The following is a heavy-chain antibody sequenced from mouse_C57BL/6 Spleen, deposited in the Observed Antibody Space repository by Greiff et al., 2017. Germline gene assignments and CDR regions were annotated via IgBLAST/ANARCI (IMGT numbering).Heavy chain of an antibody. CDR1: GYTFTDYY. CDR3: ARPYDYDDAAWFAC. CDR2: INPYNGGT. D-gene: IGHD2-4*01. J-gene: IGHJ3*01. V-gene: IGHV1-19*01. Sequence: VHVKQSGPALVKPGASVKMSCKASGYTFTDYYMNWVKQSHGKSLEWIGVINPYNGGTSYNQKFKGKATLTVDKSSSTAYMELNSLTSEDSAVYYCARPYDYDDAAWFACWGQGALVTFAA.